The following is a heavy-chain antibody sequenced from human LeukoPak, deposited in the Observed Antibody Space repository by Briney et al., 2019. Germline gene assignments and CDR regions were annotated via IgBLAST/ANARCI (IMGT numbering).Heavy chain of an antibody. V-gene: IGHV6-1*01. CDR2: TYYRSKWYN. Sequence: SQTLSLTCAISGDSVSSNSAAWNWIRQSPSRGLEWLGRTYYRSKWYNDYAVSVKSRITINPDTSKNQFSLQLNSVTPEDTAVYHCARDISTIADIVATILDYWGQGTLVTVSS. D-gene: IGHD5-12*01. CDR1: GDSVSSNSAA. CDR3: ARDISTIADIVATILDY. J-gene: IGHJ4*02.